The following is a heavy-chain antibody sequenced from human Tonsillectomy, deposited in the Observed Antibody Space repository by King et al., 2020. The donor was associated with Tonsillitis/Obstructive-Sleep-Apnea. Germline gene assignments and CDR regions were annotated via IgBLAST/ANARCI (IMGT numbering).Heavy chain of an antibody. D-gene: IGHD3-3*01. V-gene: IGHV3-48*03. Sequence: VQLVESGGGLVQPGGSLRLSCAASGFTFSSYEMNWVRQAPGKGLEWVSYISSSGSTIYYADSVKGRFTISRDNAKNSLYLQMNSLRAEDTAVYYCGSVSPPYYDFWSGYSPRPNWFDPWGQGTLVTVSS. J-gene: IGHJ5*02. CDR3: GSVSPPYYDFWSGYSPRPNWFDP. CDR2: ISSSGSTI. CDR1: GFTFSSYE.